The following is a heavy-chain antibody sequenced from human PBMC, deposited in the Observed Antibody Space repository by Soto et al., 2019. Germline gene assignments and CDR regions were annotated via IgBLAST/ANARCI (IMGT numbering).Heavy chain of an antibody. Sequence: QITLKESGPPLVKPTQTLTLTCTFSGFSLSTSGVGVGWIRQPPGKALEWLALIYWDDDKRYSPSLKSRLTITKDTSKNQVVLTMTNMDPVDTATYYCAHRPIINDFWSGYYSAPGYYFDYWGQGTLVTVSS. CDR2: IYWDDDK. CDR1: GFSLSTSGVG. CDR3: AHRPIINDFWSGYYSAPGYYFDY. J-gene: IGHJ4*02. D-gene: IGHD3-3*01. V-gene: IGHV2-5*02.